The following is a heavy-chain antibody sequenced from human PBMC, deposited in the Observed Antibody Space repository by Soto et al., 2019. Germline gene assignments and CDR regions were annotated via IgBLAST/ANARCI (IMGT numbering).Heavy chain of an antibody. V-gene: IGHV3-23*01. J-gene: IGHJ4*02. CDR3: AKARAQYYDFWSGYPVDY. CDR2: ISGSGSST. CDR1: GFTFNKYA. D-gene: IGHD3-3*01. Sequence: GGSLRLSFAASGFTFNKYAMSWVRRAPGKGLEWVSAISGSGSSTYYADSVKGRFIISRDNSKNTLYLQMNSLRAEDTAVYYCAKARAQYYDFWSGYPVDYWGQGTLVTVSS.